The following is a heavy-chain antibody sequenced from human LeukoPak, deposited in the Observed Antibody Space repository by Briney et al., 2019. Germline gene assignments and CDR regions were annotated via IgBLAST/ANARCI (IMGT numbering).Heavy chain of an antibody. CDR1: GGTFSSYA. CDR3: ARQSYDIFGSELGAFDI. D-gene: IGHD3-9*01. V-gene: IGHV1-69*04. CDR2: IIPILGIA. J-gene: IGHJ3*02. Sequence: ASVKVSCKASGGTFSSYAISWVRQAPGQGLEWMGRIIPILGIANYAQKFQGRVTITADKSTSTAYMELSSLRSEDTAVYYCARQSYDIFGSELGAFDIWGQGKMVTVSS.